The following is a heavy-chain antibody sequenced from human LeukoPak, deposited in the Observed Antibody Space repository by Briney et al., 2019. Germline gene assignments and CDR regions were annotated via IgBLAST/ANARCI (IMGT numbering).Heavy chain of an antibody. Sequence: SETLSLTCTVSGGSICSYYWSWIRQSPGKQLEWIGYLYYNGNTNYNPSLKSRVTISVDTSKNEFSLKLSSVTAADTALYYCARAVTIFPWAYFDYWGQGTLVTVSS. D-gene: IGHD3-3*01. V-gene: IGHV4-59*01. CDR1: GGSICSYY. J-gene: IGHJ4*02. CDR3: ARAVTIFPWAYFDY. CDR2: LYYNGNT.